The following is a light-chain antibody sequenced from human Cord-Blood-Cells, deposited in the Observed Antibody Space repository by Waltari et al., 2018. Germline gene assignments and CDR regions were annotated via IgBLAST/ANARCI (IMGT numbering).Light chain of an antibody. Sequence: QSVLTQPPSASGTPGQRVTISCSGSSSNIGSNTVTWYHQLPGTAPKPLIYSNHQRPSGVPDRFSGSKSGTSASLAISGLRSEDEADYYCAAWDDSLNVWVFGGGTKLTVL. CDR2: SNH. V-gene: IGLV1-44*01. CDR3: AAWDDSLNVWV. J-gene: IGLJ3*02. CDR1: SSNIGSNT.